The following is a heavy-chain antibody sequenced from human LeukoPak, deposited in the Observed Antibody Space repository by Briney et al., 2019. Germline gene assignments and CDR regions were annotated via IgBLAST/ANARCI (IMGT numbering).Heavy chain of an antibody. CDR3: ARDWRSVAGLPSWYFDL. J-gene: IGHJ2*01. D-gene: IGHD6-19*01. CDR2: IYYTGST. CDR1: GGSVSSGSYY. Sequence: SETLSLTCTVSGGSVSSGSYYWSWIRQPPRKGLEWGAYIYYTGSTNSNPSLRSRITISLDTSQNQFSLNLSSVTAADTAVYYCARDWRSVAGLPSWYFDLWGRGTLVTVSS. V-gene: IGHV4-61*01.